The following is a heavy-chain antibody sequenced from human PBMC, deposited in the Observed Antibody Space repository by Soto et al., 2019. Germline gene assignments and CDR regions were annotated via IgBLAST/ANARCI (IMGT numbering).Heavy chain of an antibody. D-gene: IGHD3-3*01. CDR2: INHSGST. J-gene: IGHJ6*02. V-gene: IGHV4-34*01. CDR1: GGSFSGYY. CDR3: ARASAYYDSLGYYYGMDV. Sequence: PSETLSLTCAVYGGSFSGYYWSRIRQPPGKGLEWIGEINHSGSTNYNPSLKSRVTISVDTSKNQFSLKLSSVTAADTAVYYCARASAYYDSLGYYYGMDVWGQGTTVTVSS.